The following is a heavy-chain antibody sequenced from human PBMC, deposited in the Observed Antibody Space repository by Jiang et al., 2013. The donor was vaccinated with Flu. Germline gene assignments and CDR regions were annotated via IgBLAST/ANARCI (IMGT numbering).Heavy chain of an antibody. D-gene: IGHD3-22*01. CDR2: SILVTLIP. V-gene: IGHV5-51*01. CDR1: GYSFTSYW. CDR3: ARTVERWYYDSSGSVPYAFDI. Sequence: VKKPGESLKISCKGSGYSFTSYWIGWVRQMPGKGLEWMGSSILVTLIPDTARLPRPGHHLSRQVHQHRYLQWSSLKASDTAMYYCARTVERWYYDSSGSVPYAFDIWGQGTMVTVSS. J-gene: IGHJ3*02.